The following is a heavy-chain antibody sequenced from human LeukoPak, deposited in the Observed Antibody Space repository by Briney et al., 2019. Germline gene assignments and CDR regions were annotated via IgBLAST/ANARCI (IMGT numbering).Heavy chain of an antibody. V-gene: IGHV1-46*01. CDR3: ARPEKRWLQFSL. D-gene: IGHD5-24*01. J-gene: IGHJ4*02. CDR1: GYTFTSYY. Sequence: ASVKVSCKASGYTFTSYYMHWVRQAPGQGLEWMGIINPSGGSTSYAQKFQGGVTMTRDTSTSTVYMELSSLRSEDTAVYYCARPEKRWLQFSLWGQGTLVTVSS. CDR2: INPSGGST.